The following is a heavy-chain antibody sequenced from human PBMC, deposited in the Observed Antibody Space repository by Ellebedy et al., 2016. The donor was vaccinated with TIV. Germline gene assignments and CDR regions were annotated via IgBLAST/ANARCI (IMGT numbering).Heavy chain of an antibody. J-gene: IGHJ4*02. Sequence: GESLKISCAASGFSFNNYWMHWVRQAPGKGLVWVSRIKGDGSATDYVDSVKGRFTVSRDNAKNTVYLHMNNLSAEDTAVYYCAKDLHVAGCDYWGQGTLVTVSS. V-gene: IGHV3-74*01. CDR3: AKDLHVAGCDY. D-gene: IGHD2-21*01. CDR1: GFSFNNYW. CDR2: IKGDGSAT.